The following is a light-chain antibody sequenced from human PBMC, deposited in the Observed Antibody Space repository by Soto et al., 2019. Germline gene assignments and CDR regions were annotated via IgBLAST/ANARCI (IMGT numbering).Light chain of an antibody. V-gene: IGKV3-20*01. J-gene: IGKJ1*01. CDR1: QSVSSNY. CDR3: QQYGSSPRT. CDR2: GAS. Sequence: EIVLTQSPGTLSLSPGERATLSCRASQSVSSNYLAWYQHKPGQAPRLLIYGASSRATGIPDRLSGSGSGTDFTLTISRLEPEDFVVYYCQQYGSSPRTFGQGTKVDIK.